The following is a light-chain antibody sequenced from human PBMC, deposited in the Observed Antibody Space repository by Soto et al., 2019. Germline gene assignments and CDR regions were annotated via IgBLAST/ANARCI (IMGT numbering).Light chain of an antibody. V-gene: IGKV1-5*01. CDR1: QNIERY. J-gene: IGKJ1*01. CDR2: DAS. Sequence: DIQMTQSPSTLSASVGYRVTITCRSIQNIERYMAWYQQKPGRAPSLIIYDASTLERGVPSRFSGSGSGTEFTLIISNLQPDDFATYYCQQFKDYVWTFGQGTKVDIK. CDR3: QQFKDYVWT.